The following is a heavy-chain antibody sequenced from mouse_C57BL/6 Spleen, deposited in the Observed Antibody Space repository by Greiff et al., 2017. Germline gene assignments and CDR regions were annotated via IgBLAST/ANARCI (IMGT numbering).Heavy chain of an antibody. CDR2: ISSGSSTI. D-gene: IGHD1-1*01. CDR1: GFTFSDYG. Sequence: EVKLMESGGGLVKPGGSLKLSCAASGFTFSDYGMHWVRQAPEKGLEWVAYISSGSSTIYYADTVKGRFTISRDNAKNTLFLQMTSLRSEDTAMYYCARDYYGSSSFAYWGQRTLVTVSA. CDR3: ARDYYGSSSFAY. V-gene: IGHV5-17*01. J-gene: IGHJ3*01.